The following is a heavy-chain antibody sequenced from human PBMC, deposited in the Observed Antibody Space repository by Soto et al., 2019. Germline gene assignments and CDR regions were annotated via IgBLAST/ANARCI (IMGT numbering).Heavy chain of an antibody. J-gene: IGHJ4*02. CDR1: GFTLSDHY. CDR2: SRDKPQGYST. D-gene: IGHD5-12*01. CDR3: ARVPYSGYVFDY. V-gene: IGHV3-72*01. Sequence: EVQLVESGGGLVQPGGSLRLSCAGSGFTLSDHYIDWVRQAPGKGLEWVGRSRDKPQGYSTAYAASVKGRFTTSRDESKNSAYLQMNSLKTEDTAVYYCARVPYSGYVFDYWGQGTLVTVSS.